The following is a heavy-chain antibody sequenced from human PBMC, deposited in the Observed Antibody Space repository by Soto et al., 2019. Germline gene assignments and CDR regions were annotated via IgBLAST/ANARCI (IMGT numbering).Heavy chain of an antibody. J-gene: IGHJ4*02. V-gene: IGHV4-39*01. CDR2: IYYSGKT. Sequence: SETLSLTCTVSCGSLGSSSYYWGWISQSPGKGLEWIGNIYYSGKTFYNPSLKSRVTISVDTSKNQIYLHLSAVTAADTAFFYCASIAPPGKTHFDFWGQGTVVTAPS. CDR3: ASIAPPGKTHFDF. CDR1: CGSLGSSSYY. D-gene: IGHD2-21*01.